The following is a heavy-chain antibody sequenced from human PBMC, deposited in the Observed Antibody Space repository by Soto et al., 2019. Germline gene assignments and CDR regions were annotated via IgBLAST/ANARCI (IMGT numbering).Heavy chain of an antibody. Sequence: GESLKLSCRTSGYRFTSYWIAWARQMPGKGLEWMGIIFPSDSDTRYSPSFQGQVTISADRSTSTVFLQWASLKASDTAVYFCARKDKSGYFNWFDPWGQGTLVTVSS. CDR1: GYRFTSYW. CDR2: IFPSDSDT. CDR3: ARKDKSGYFNWFDP. D-gene: IGHD3-22*01. J-gene: IGHJ5*02. V-gene: IGHV5-51*01.